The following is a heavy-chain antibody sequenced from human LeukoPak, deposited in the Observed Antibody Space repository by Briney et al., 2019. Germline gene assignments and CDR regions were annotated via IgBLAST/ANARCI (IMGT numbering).Heavy chain of an antibody. D-gene: IGHD3-22*01. Sequence: PSETLSLTCTVSGGSISSSTYYWGWIRQPPGKGLEWIGSIYYSGSTYYNPSLKSRATISVDTSKNQFSLKLTSVTAADTAPYYCARPRDTTHYYYWGDAFDIWGQGTMVTVSS. CDR3: ARPRDTTHYYYWGDAFDI. J-gene: IGHJ3*02. CDR1: GGSISSSTYY. V-gene: IGHV4-39*01. CDR2: IYYSGST.